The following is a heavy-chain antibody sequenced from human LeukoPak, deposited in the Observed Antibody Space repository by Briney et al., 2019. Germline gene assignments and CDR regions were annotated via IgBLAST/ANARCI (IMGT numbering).Heavy chain of an antibody. CDR1: GFTFSSYA. CDR2: ISYDGSNK. Sequence: AGGSLRLSCAAPGFTFSSYAMHGVRQAPGKGLEWVAVISYDGSNKYYADSVKGRFTISRDNSKNTLYLQMNSLRAEDTAVYYCARENRRYCSGGSCPFDYWGQGTLVTVSS. V-gene: IGHV3-30-3*01. D-gene: IGHD2-15*01. CDR3: ARENRRYCSGGSCPFDY. J-gene: IGHJ4*02.